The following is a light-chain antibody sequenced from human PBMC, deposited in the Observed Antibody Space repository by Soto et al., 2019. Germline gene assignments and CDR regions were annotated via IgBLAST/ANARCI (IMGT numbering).Light chain of an antibody. CDR3: QQSYRIPTVT. CDR1: RDIGDR. Sequence: DIQMTQSPSSVSASVGDRVTITCRSSRDIGDRLAWFRHKPGKAHQLLIQTASTLVRETPSRFSGSGSGTDFLLTINNLQPEDFATYYCQQSYRIPTVTFGGGTKLDIK. CDR2: TAS. J-gene: IGKJ4*01. V-gene: IGKV1-12*01.